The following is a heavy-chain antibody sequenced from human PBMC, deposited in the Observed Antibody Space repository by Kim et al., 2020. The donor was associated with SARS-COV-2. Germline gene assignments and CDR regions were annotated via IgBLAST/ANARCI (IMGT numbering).Heavy chain of an antibody. Sequence: GGSLRLSCEASGFTLSSYWMNWVRQAPRKGLEWVASIKEDGSEKKYVDSVRGRFTISRDSAKNSLYLQMNSLRAEDTAVYYCSRSSNWVNAYWGQGTLVTVSS. CDR3: SRSSNWVNAY. D-gene: IGHD1-1*01. CDR2: IKEDGSEK. V-gene: IGHV3-7*01. J-gene: IGHJ4*02. CDR1: GFTLSSYW.